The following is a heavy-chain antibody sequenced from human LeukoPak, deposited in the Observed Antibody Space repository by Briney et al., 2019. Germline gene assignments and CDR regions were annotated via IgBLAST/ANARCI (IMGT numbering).Heavy chain of an antibody. CDR2: IKQDGSEK. D-gene: IGHD2-15*01. CDR3: ARDTSCSGGSCKIY. V-gene: IGHV3-7*03. Sequence: GGSLRLSCAASGFTFSNYWMSWVRQAPGKGLEWVANIKQDGSEKYYVDSVRGRFTISRDNTKNSLYLQMNSLTAEDTAMYYCARDTSCSGGSCKIYWGQGALVTVSS. CDR1: GFTFSNYW. J-gene: IGHJ4*02.